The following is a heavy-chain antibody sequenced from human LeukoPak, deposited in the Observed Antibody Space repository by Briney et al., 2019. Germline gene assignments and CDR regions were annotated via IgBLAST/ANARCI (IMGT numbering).Heavy chain of an antibody. J-gene: IGHJ4*02. CDR3: AKVRQAGNYDFWSGYFTNFFDR. CDR2: ISANSGNT. D-gene: IGHD3-3*01. CDR1: GFEFNNYV. V-gene: IGHV3-23*01. Sequence: GGSLRLSCAASGFEFNNYVMNWVRLAPGRGLEWVSGISANSGNTYFADSVKGRFSISRDNSQNMLFLQMNSLRAEDTAVYYCAKVRQAGNYDFWSGYFTNFFDRWGQGALVTVSS.